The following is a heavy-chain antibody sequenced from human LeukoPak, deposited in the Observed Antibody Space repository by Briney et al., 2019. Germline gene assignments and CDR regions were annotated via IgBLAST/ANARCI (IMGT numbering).Heavy chain of an antibody. D-gene: IGHD3-10*01. CDR3: ASRSYYGAGSYYQGMDV. V-gene: IGHV1-69*01. CDR2: IIPIFGTA. J-gene: IGHJ6*02. CDR1: GGTFSSYA. Sequence: SVKVSCKAPGGTFSSYAISWVRQAPGQGLEWMGGIIPIFGTANYAQKFQGRVTITADESTSTAYMELSSLRSEDTAVYYCASRSYYGAGSYYQGMDVWGQGTTVTVSS.